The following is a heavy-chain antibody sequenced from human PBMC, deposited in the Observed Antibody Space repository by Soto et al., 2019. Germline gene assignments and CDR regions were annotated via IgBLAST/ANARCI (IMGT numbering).Heavy chain of an antibody. CDR3: VRDSPIGSTFSGFDGIDY. Sequence: QVQLVQSGAEVKKPGSSVKVSCKASGDTFSSSTLTWVRQAPGQGLEWMGRIIPLLATTDYAQNFQGRVTITADRSTITAYMELSSVRFEDTAVYYCVRDSPIGSTFSGFDGIDYWGQGTLGTVS. CDR2: IIPLLATT. V-gene: IGHV1-69*08. D-gene: IGHD6-25*01. CDR1: GDTFSSST. J-gene: IGHJ4*02.